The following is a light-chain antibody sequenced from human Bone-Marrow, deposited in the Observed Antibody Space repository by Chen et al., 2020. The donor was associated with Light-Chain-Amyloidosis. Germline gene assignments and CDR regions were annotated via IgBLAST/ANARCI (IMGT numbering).Light chain of an antibody. V-gene: IGKV1-39*01. CDR2: DAS. CDR1: QGINIY. Sequence: DIQMTQSPSSLSAPVGDRVSITCRASQGINIYLNWYQQKPGKAPELLIFDASTFHSGVPSRFSGSGFGTEFSLTISSLQPEDFATYYCQQSHSIPLTFGGGTKVEI. J-gene: IGKJ4*01. CDR3: QQSHSIPLT.